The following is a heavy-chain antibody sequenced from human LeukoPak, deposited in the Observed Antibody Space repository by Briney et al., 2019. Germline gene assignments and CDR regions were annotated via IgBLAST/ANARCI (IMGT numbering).Heavy chain of an antibody. V-gene: IGHV4-61*02. CDR1: GGSISSXXXX. J-gene: IGHJ4*02. CDR2: IYTSGST. Sequence: XSGGSISSXXXXXSWXXQPAXXXLXXXXRIYTSGSTNYNPSLKSRVTISVDTSKNQFSLKLSSVTAADTAVYYCASTPHTYYDFWSGYFQDYWGQGTLVTVSS. D-gene: IGHD3-3*01. CDR3: ASTPHTYYDFWSGYFQDY.